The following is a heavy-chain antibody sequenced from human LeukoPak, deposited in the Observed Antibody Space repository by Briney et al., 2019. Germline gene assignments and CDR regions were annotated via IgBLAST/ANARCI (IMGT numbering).Heavy chain of an antibody. CDR3: ARGRYGYSWFDP. Sequence: PSETLSLTCAVYGGSFSGYYWSWIRQPPGKGLEWIGEINHSGSTNYNPSLKSRVTISVDTSKNQFSLKLSSVTAADTAVYYFARGRYGYSWFDPWGQGTLVTVSS. CDR2: INHSGST. CDR1: GGSFSGYY. J-gene: IGHJ5*02. V-gene: IGHV4-34*01. D-gene: IGHD5-18*01.